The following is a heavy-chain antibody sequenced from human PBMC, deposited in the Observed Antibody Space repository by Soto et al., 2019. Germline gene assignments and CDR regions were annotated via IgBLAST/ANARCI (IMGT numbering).Heavy chain of an antibody. V-gene: IGHV3-74*01. D-gene: IGHD1-26*01. CDR3: ARGGAMGADY. CDR2: IYFDGITT. CDR1: GFTFNTHW. J-gene: IGHJ4*02. Sequence: GGSLILSCTASGFTFNTHWMHWVRQAPGKGLVWVSRIYFDGITTNYADSVKGRLTVPRDNAKNTVYLHVNTLRDEDTAVYYCARGGAMGADYWGQGTLVTVSS.